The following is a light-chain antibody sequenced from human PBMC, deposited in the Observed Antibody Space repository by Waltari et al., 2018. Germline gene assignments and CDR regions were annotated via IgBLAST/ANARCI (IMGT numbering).Light chain of an antibody. V-gene: IGLV2-8*01. CDR1: NSDIGTYNY. CDR3: SSYAGSNTLV. Sequence: QSALTQPPSASGSPGQSVTISCPGTNSDIGTYNYASWFQQHPGRAPKLLIYEVNKRPSGVPDRFAGSKSGNRASLTVSGRQADDEAVYHCSSYAGSNTLVFGGGTRLTVL. J-gene: IGLJ2*01. CDR2: EVN.